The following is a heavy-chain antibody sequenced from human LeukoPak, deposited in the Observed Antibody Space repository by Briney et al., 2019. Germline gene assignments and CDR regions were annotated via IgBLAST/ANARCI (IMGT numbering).Heavy chain of an antibody. V-gene: IGHV3-66*01. D-gene: IGHD2-21*02. J-gene: IGHJ3*02. CDR3: ARVAVTPSSDAFDI. CDR1: GLTVSSNY. CDR2: IYPSVDT. Sequence: GGSLRLSCEASGLTVSSNYMSWARQTPGRGLEWLSIIYPSVDTSYPDSLKGQLSIFRDSSENTLFLQMKSLRVDDTAVYYCARVAVTPSSDAFDIWGQATMVAV.